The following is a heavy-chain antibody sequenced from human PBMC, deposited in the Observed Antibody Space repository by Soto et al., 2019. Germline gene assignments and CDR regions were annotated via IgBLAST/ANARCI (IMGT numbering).Heavy chain of an antibody. CDR1: GFTFSSYE. CDR3: ARDSDHYTVVTPRAHYYFDY. J-gene: IGHJ4*02. D-gene: IGHD2-21*02. V-gene: IGHV3-48*03. Sequence: GGSLRLSCAASGFTFSSYEMNWVRQAPGKGLEWVSYISSSGSTIYYADSVKGRFTISRDNAKNSLYLQMNSLRAEDTAVYYCARDSDHYTVVTPRAHYYFDYWGQGTLVTVSS. CDR2: ISSSGSTI.